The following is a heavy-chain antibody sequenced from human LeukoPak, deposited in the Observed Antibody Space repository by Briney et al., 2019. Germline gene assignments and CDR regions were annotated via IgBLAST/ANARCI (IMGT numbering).Heavy chain of an antibody. V-gene: IGHV4-39*01. J-gene: IGHJ4*02. D-gene: IGHD1-1*01. CDR1: GASISSRDYY. CDR2: ISYSGST. Sequence: PSETLSLTCTVSGASISSRDYYWGWIRQPPGKGLDWIGSISYSGSTFYNPSLKSRVTTSVDTSKNQFSLRLTSVTAADTAVYYCARHTTLPSGPKNLDYWGQGTLVTVSS. CDR3: ARHTTLPSGPKNLDY.